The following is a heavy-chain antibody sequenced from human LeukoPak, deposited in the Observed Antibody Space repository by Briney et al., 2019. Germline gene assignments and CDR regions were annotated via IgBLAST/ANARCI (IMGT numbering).Heavy chain of an antibody. CDR1: GGSISSYY. CDR3: ARGWSPNTMVRGVWFDP. Sequence: SETLSLTCTVSGGSISSYYWSWIRQPPGKGLEWIGYIYYSGSTNYNPSLKSRVTISVDTSKKQFSLKLSSVTAADTAVYYCARGWSPNTMVRGVWFDPWGQGTLVTVSS. J-gene: IGHJ5*02. D-gene: IGHD3-10*01. CDR2: IYYSGST. V-gene: IGHV4-59*01.